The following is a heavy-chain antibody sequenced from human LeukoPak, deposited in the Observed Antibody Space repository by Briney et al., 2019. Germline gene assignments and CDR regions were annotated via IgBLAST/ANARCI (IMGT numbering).Heavy chain of an antibody. CDR1: GASMSSHY. V-gene: IGHV4-59*11. Sequence: SETLSLTCTVSGASMSSHYWTWMRQDPGTGLEWIGNIYHTGSTSYNPALESRVTISLDTSNNQFSLKLTSVTAADTAVYYCAKEGGPARPGLDSWGQGTLVTVSS. CDR3: AKEGGPARPGLDS. D-gene: IGHD6-6*01. J-gene: IGHJ4*02. CDR2: IYHTGST.